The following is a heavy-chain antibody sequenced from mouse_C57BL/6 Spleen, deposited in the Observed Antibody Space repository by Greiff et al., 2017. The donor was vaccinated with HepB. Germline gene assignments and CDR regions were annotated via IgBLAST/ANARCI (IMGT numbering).Heavy chain of an antibody. CDR2: IWRGGST. CDR1: GFSLTSYG. CDR3: AKNFDGYYDYFDY. V-gene: IGHV2-5*01. D-gene: IGHD2-3*01. J-gene: IGHJ2*01. Sequence: VQVVESGPGLVQPSQSLSITCTVSGFSLTSYGVHWVRQSPGKGLEWLGVIWRGGSTDYNAAFMSRLSITKDNSKSQVFFKMNSLQADDTAIYYCAKNFDGYYDYFDYWGQGTTLTVSS.